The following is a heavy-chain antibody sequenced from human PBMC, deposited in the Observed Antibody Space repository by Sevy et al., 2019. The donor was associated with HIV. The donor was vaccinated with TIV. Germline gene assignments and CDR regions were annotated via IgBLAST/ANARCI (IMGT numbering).Heavy chain of an antibody. CDR1: GFSYSSYG. Sequence: GGSLRLSCAASGFSYSSYGMHWVRQAPGKGLEWVAYIQYDGSNKDYADSVKGRFTISRDNSKNTLDLQITSLRVEDTAVYYCVKEGGGEGGDHWGQGTLVTVSS. D-gene: IGHD2-21*01. V-gene: IGHV3-30*02. J-gene: IGHJ4*02. CDR2: IQYDGSNK. CDR3: VKEGGGEGGDH.